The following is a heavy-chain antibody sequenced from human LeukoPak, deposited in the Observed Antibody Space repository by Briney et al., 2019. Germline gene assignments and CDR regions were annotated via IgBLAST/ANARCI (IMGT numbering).Heavy chain of an antibody. D-gene: IGHD4-23*01. CDR1: GYTFTSYD. CDR3: ARRLGLRWDLQAFDI. CDR2: MNPNSGNT. Sequence: ASVKRSCKASGYTFTSYDINWVREATGQGLEWMGWMNPNSGNTGYAQKFQGRVTITRNTPISTAYMELSSLKSDDTAVYYCARRLGLRWDLQAFDIWGQGTMVTVSS. V-gene: IGHV1-8*03. J-gene: IGHJ3*02.